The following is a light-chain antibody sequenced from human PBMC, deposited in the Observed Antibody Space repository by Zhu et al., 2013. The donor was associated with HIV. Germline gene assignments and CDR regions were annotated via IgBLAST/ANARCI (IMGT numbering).Light chain of an antibody. J-gene: IGLJ3*02. Sequence: QSVLTQPPSASGTPGQGVTISCSGSSSNLGTYAVSWYQQLPGTAPKLLIYRNNERPSGVPDRFSGSKSGTSASLAISGLRSEDEADYYCAAWDDSLSGWVFGGGTRLTVL. CDR2: RNN. CDR1: SSNLGTYA. V-gene: IGLV1-47*01. CDR3: AAWDDSLSGWV.